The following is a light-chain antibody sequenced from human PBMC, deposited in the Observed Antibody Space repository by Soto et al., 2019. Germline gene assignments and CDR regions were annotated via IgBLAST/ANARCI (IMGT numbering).Light chain of an antibody. J-gene: IGLJ1*01. CDR3: QSADSSGTYPYV. V-gene: IGLV3-25*02. Sequence: SYELAQPPSVSVSPGQTARITCSGDALPKQYAYWYQQKPGQAPVLVIYKDSERPSGIPERFSGSSSGTTVTLTISGVQAEDVADYYCQSADSSGTYPYVFGTGSK. CDR1: ALPKQY. CDR2: KDS.